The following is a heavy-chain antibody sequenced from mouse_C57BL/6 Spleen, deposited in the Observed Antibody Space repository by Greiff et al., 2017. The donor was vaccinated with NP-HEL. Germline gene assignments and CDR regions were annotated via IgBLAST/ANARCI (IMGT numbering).Heavy chain of an antibody. CDR2: LYPGDGDT. CDR3: ARMFLGYGSRPYFDY. J-gene: IGHJ2*01. D-gene: IGHD1-1*01. Sequence: LQESGAELVKPGASVKISCKASGYAFSSYWMNWVKQRPGRGLEWIGQLYPGDGDTKYNGKFKGKATLTAYKSSSTAYMQLRSLTSDDSAVFFCARMFLGYGSRPYFDYWGQGTTLTVSS. CDR1: GYAFSSYW. V-gene: IGHV1-80*01.